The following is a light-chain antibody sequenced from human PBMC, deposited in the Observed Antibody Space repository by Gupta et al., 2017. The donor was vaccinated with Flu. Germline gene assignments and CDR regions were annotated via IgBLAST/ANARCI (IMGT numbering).Light chain of an antibody. V-gene: IGLV1-44*01. J-gene: IGLJ1*01. Sequence: RSNIGSNTVNWYRQLPGTAPKLLIHSDDQRPSGVPERFSGSKSGTSASLAISGLQSEDEADYYCEAWDDSLNGYVFGTGTKVTVL. CDR2: SDD. CDR3: EAWDDSLNGYV. CDR1: RSNIGSNT.